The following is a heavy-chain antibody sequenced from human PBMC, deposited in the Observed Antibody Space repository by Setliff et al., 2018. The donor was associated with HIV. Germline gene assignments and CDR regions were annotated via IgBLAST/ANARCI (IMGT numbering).Heavy chain of an antibody. Sequence: SETLSLTCTVSGGSITGYYWSWIRQPPGKGMEWIGYIYYNGGTNYNPSLKSRVTISVATSKNQFSLKLNSLTTADTAVYYCARSRTSRGYYGVTGYGMDVWGQGTTVTVSS. V-gene: IGHV4-59*01. CDR2: IYYNGGT. CDR1: GGSITGYY. D-gene: IGHD3-22*01. CDR3: ARSRTSRGYYGVTGYGMDV. J-gene: IGHJ6*02.